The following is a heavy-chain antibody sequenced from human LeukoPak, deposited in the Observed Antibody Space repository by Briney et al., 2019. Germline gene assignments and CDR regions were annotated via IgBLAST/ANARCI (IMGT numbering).Heavy chain of an antibody. J-gene: IGHJ4*02. CDR1: GYTLTELS. V-gene: IGHV1-24*01. D-gene: IGHD3-22*01. Sequence: ASVKVSCTVSGYTLTELSMHWVRQAPGKGLEWMGGFDPEDGETIYAQKFQGRVTMTEDTSTDTAYMELSSLRSEDTAVYYCATELASGYFYYFDYWGQGTLVTVSS. CDR3: ATELASGYFYYFDY. CDR2: FDPEDGET.